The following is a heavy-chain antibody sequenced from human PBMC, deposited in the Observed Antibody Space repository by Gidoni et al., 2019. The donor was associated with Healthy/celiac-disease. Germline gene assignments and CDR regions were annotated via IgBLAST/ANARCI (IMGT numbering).Heavy chain of an antibody. CDR2: IYHSGST. V-gene: IGHV4-38-2*01. CDR1: GYSISSGYY. CDR3: AAMTPNWFDP. J-gene: IGHJ5*02. Sequence: QVQLQESGPGLVKPSETLSLTCAVSGYSISSGYYWGWIRQPPGKGLEWIGSIYHSGSTYYNPSLKSRVTISVDTSKNQFSLKLSSVTAADTAVYYCAAMTPNWFDPWGQGTLVTVSS.